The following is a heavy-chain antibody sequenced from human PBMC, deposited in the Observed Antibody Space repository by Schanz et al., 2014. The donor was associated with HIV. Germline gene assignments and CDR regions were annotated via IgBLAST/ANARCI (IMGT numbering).Heavy chain of an antibody. CDR1: GFTFSSYA. J-gene: IGHJ1*01. V-gene: IGHV3-30-3*01. CDR3: ARALPDEWEPAAYFQH. Sequence: VQLVESGGGLVQPGGSLRLSCAASGFTFSSYAMHWVRQAPGKGLEWVAVISYDGSNKYYADSVKGRFTISRDNSKNTLYLQMNSLRAEDTAVYYCARALPDEWEPAAYFQHWGQSTLVIVSS. D-gene: IGHD1-26*01. CDR2: ISYDGSNK.